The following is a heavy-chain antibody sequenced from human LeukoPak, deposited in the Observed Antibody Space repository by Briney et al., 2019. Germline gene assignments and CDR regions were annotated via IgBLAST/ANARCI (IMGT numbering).Heavy chain of an antibody. CDR3: ASQQDDYGGNAFDY. Sequence: ASVKVSCKASGGTFSSYAISWVRQAPGQGLEWMGGIIPIFGTANYAQKFQGRVTITTDESTSTAYMELSSLRSEDTAVYYCASQQDDYGGNAFDYWGQGTLVTVS. CDR2: IIPIFGTA. D-gene: IGHD4-23*01. V-gene: IGHV1-69*05. J-gene: IGHJ4*02. CDR1: GGTFSSYA.